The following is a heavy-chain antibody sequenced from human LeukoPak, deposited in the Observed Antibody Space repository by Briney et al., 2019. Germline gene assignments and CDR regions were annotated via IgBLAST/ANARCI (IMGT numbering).Heavy chain of an antibody. D-gene: IGHD5-18*01. Sequence: GGSLRLSCAASGFTFSSYGMHWVRQAPGKGLEGVAVIWYDGSNKYYADSVQGRFTISRDNSKNTLYLQMNSLRAEDTAVYYCARDPNRGYSYGYVDYWGQGTLVTVSS. J-gene: IGHJ4*02. CDR1: GFTFSSYG. CDR2: IWYDGSNK. CDR3: ARDPNRGYSYGYVDY. V-gene: IGHV3-33*01.